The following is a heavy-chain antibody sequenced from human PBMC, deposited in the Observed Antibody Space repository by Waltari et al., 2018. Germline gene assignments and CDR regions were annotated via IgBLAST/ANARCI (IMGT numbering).Heavy chain of an antibody. Sequence: QVQLQESGPGLVKPSETLSLTCTVSGGSISSYYWSWIRQPAGKGLEWIGRIYTSGSTNYNPSLKSRVTMSVDTSKNQFSLKLSSVTAADTAVYYCAREWGSGYVPTYRGNWFDPWGQGTLVTVSS. CDR2: IYTSGST. J-gene: IGHJ5*02. CDR3: AREWGSGYVPTYRGNWFDP. V-gene: IGHV4-4*07. CDR1: GGSISSYY. D-gene: IGHD5-12*01.